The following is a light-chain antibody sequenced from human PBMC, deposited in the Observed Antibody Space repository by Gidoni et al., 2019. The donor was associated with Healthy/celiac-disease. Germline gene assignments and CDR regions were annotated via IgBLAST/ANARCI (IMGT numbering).Light chain of an antibody. CDR1: QSVSSSY. CDR3: QQYGSSPPLT. V-gene: IGKV3-20*01. Sequence: EIVLTQSPGTLSLSPGERATLSCRASQSVSSSYLAWYQQKPGQAPMLLIYCASSRATGIPDRFSGSGSGTDFTLTISRLEPEDFAFYYCQQYGSSPPLTFGGGTKVEIK. J-gene: IGKJ4*01. CDR2: CAS.